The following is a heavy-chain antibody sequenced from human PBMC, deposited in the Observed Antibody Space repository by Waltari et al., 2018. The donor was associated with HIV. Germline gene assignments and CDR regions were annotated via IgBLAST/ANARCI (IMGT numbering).Heavy chain of an antibody. D-gene: IGHD1-26*01. Sequence: EVQLVESGGGLVKPGGSLSLSCATSGFTLSTYTMYWVRQAPWKGLEWVSSISSTSTYIYYTDSVKGRFTISRDNAQNSLSLQMNSLSAEDTAVYYCVADLGGSHDSWGQGSQVTVSS. J-gene: IGHJ4*02. V-gene: IGHV3-21*02. CDR1: GFTLSTYT. CDR3: VADLGGSHDS. CDR2: ISSTSTYI.